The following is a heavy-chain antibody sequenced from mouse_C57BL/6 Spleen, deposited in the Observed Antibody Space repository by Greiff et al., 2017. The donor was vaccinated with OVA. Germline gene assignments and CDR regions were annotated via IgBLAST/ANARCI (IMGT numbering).Heavy chain of an antibody. Sequence: VQLQQSGAELVKPGASVKLSCTASGFNIKDYYMHWVKQRTEQGLEWIGRIDPEDGETKYAPQFQGKATITADTSSNTAYLQLSSLTSEDTAVYYCARGYYGSISWFAYWGQGTLVTVSA. CDR3: ARGYYGSISWFAY. J-gene: IGHJ3*01. D-gene: IGHD1-1*01. CDR2: IDPEDGET. V-gene: IGHV14-2*01. CDR1: GFNIKDYY.